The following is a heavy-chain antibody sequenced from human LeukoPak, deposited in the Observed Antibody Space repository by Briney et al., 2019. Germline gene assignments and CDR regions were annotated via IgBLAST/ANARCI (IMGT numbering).Heavy chain of an antibody. V-gene: IGHV1-2*02. Sequence: ASVKVSCKASGYTFTGYYMHWVRQAPGQGLEWMGWINPNSGGTNYAQKFQGRVTMTRDTSISTAYTELSRLRSDDTAVYYCARDGDGYSLSPYHYYYMDVWGKGTTVTVSS. D-gene: IGHD5-24*01. CDR2: INPNSGGT. J-gene: IGHJ6*03. CDR1: GYTFTGYY. CDR3: ARDGDGYSLSPYHYYYMDV.